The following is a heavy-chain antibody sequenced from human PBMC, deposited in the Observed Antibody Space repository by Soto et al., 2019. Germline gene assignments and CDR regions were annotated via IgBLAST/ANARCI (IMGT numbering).Heavy chain of an antibody. Sequence: QVQLVQSGAEVKKPGSSVKVSCKASGGTFSSYAISWVRQAPGQGLEWMGGIIPIFGTANYAQKFQGRVTITAEKSTDTAYMELGSMRAEDTAVYYCAGSYSYGPFDYWGQGTLVTVSS. CDR3: AGSYSYGPFDY. D-gene: IGHD5-18*01. J-gene: IGHJ4*02. V-gene: IGHV1-69*06. CDR1: GGTFSSYA. CDR2: IIPIFGTA.